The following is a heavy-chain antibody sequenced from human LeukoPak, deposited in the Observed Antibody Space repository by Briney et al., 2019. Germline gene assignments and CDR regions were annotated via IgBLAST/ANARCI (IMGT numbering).Heavy chain of an antibody. J-gene: IGHJ6*02. CDR2: MNPNSGNT. D-gene: IGHD3-10*01. CDR3: AREAYYGSGSYYRNYYYYYGMDV. V-gene: IGHV1-8*01. Sequence: ASVKVSCKASGYTFTSYDINWVRQATGQGLEWMGWMNPNSGNTGYAQKFQGRVTITRNTSISTAYMELSSLRSEDTAVYYCAREAYYGSGSYYRNYYYYYGMDVWGQGTTVTVSS. CDR1: GYTFTSYD.